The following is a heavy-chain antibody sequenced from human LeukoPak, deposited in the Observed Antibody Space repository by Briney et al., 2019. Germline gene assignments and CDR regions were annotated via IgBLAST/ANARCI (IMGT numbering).Heavy chain of an antibody. CDR3: ARAFCVGDCFVLHIYFDS. CDR1: GGSFSGYY. D-gene: IGHD2-21*02. Sequence: SETLSLTCAVYGGSFSGYYWSWIRQPPGKGLEWIGEINHSGSTNYNPSLKSRVTILVDTSKNQFSLNLRSMKASDTAVYYCARAFCVGDCFVLHIYFDSWGLGTLVTVSS. J-gene: IGHJ4*02. V-gene: IGHV4-34*01. CDR2: INHSGST.